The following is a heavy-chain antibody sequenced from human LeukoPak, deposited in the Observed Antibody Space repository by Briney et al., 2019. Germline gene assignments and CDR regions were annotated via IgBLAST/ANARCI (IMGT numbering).Heavy chain of an antibody. J-gene: IGHJ3*02. V-gene: IGHV4-34*01. Sequence: GSLRLSCAASGFTFSDYYMSWIRQPPGKGLEWIGEINHSGSTNYNPSLKSRVTISVDTSKNQFSLKLSSVTAADTAVYYCARVTDRPYYDYVWGSYRYDAFDIWGQGTMVTVSS. CDR3: ARVTDRPYYDYVWGSYRYDAFDI. CDR1: GFTFSDYY. D-gene: IGHD3-16*02. CDR2: INHSGST.